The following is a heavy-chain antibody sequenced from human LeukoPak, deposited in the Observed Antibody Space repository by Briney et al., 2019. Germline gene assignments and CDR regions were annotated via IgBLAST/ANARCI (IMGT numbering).Heavy chain of an antibody. V-gene: IGHV3-7*01. Sequence: GGSLRLSCAASGFTFSSYWMSWIRQAPGKGLEWVANIKQDGSEKYYVDSVKGRFTISRDNAKNSLYLQMNSLRAEDTAVYYCASLTLGGDVDYWGQGTLVTVSS. CDR1: GFTFSSYW. CDR3: ASLTLGGDVDY. J-gene: IGHJ4*02. CDR2: IKQDGSEK. D-gene: IGHD2-21*02.